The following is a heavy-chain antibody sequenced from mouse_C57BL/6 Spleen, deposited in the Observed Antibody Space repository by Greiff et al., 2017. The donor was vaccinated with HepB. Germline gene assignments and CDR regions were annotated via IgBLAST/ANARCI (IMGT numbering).Heavy chain of an antibody. D-gene: IGHD1-1*01. CDR2: FHPYNDDT. Sequence: ESGAELVKPGASVKMSCKASGYTFTTYPIEWMKQNHGKSLEWIGNFHPYNDDTKYNEKFKGKATLTVEKSSSTVYLELSRLTSDDSAVYYCARGYYYGSRKDYAMDYWGQGTSVTVSS. CDR3: ARGYYYGSRKDYAMDY. J-gene: IGHJ4*01. V-gene: IGHV1-47*01. CDR1: GYTFTTYP.